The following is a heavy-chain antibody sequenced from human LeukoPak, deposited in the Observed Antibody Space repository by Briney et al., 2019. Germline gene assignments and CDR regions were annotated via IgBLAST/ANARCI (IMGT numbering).Heavy chain of an antibody. CDR1: GFTFSSYS. CDR2: ISDDSNYI. CDR3: TTSPSRSPFHI. V-gene: IGHV3-21*01. J-gene: IGHJ3*02. Sequence: PGGSLRLSCAASGFTFSSYSMNWVRQAPGEGLQWVSSISDDSNYIFYADSVKGRFTISRDNAKNSLFLQMNSLRAEDTALYYCTTSPSRSPFHIWGQGTMVTVSS.